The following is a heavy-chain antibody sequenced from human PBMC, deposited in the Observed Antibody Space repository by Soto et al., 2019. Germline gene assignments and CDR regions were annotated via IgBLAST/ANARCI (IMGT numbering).Heavy chain of an antibody. V-gene: IGHV3-74*01. CDR1: GFTFRNYC. J-gene: IGHJ4*02. CDR3: AKPYYDILTGYYTCLDY. Sequence: GGSLRLSCAASGFTFRNYCMHWVRQTPGKGLVWVSRINSDGSSTSYADSVKGRFTISRDNAKNTLYLQMNSLRAEDTAVYYCAKPYYDILTGYYTCLDYWGQGTLVTVSS. D-gene: IGHD3-9*01. CDR2: INSDGSST.